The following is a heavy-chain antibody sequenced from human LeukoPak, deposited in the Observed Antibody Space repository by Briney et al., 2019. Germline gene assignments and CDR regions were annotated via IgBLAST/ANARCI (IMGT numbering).Heavy chain of an antibody. D-gene: IGHD2-21*01. J-gene: IGHJ4*02. CDR2: LSGSGGGT. CDR3: ATRGLVIRVFLVGFHKEAYYFDS. Sequence: SGGSLRLSCAVSGITLSNYGMSWVRQAPGKGLEWVAGLSGSGGGTNYADSVQGRFTISRDNPKNTLYLQMNSLRAEDTAVYFCATRGLVIRVFLVGFHKEAYYFDSWGQGALVTVSS. V-gene: IGHV3-23*01. CDR1: GITLSNYG.